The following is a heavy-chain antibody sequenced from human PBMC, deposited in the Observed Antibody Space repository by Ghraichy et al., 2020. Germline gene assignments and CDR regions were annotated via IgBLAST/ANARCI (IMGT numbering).Heavy chain of an antibody. CDR2: IYYSGST. J-gene: IGHJ4*02. CDR1: GGSISSYY. V-gene: IGHV4-59*01. CDR3: ARFGSTGELDY. Sequence: SETLSLTCTVSGGSISSYYWSWIRQPPGKGLEWIGYIYYSGSTNYNPSLKSRVTISVDTSKNQFSLKLSSVTAADTAVYYCARFGSTGELDYWGQGTLVTVSS. D-gene: IGHD7-27*01.